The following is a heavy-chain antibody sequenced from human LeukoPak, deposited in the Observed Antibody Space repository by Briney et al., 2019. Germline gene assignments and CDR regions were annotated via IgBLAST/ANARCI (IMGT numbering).Heavy chain of an antibody. CDR1: GGSISSGDYY. J-gene: IGHJ3*02. V-gene: IGHV4-30-4*08. CDR2: IYYSGST. D-gene: IGHD6-13*01. Sequence: SQTLSLTCTVSGGSISSGDYYSSWIRQPPGKGLEWIGYIYYSGSTYYNPSLKSRVTISVDTSKNQFSLKLSSVTAAATPVLYCARAEEDRSGWYAAAFDMWGEGTRLTLS. CDR3: ARAEEDRSGWYAAAFDM.